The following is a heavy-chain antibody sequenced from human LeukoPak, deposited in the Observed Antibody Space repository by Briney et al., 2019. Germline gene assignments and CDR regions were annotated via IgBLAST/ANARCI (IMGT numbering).Heavy chain of an antibody. CDR2: INSDGSST. V-gene: IGHV3-74*01. D-gene: IGHD5-24*01. CDR3: AFLEMATIGS. J-gene: IGHJ4*02. CDR1: GFTFSSYW. Sequence: GRSLRLSCAASGFTFSSYWMHCVRHAPGKGLVWVLRINSDGSSTTSADSVKGRFTISRDNAKNTLYLQMNSLRAEDTAVYYCAFLEMATIGSWGQGTLVTVSS.